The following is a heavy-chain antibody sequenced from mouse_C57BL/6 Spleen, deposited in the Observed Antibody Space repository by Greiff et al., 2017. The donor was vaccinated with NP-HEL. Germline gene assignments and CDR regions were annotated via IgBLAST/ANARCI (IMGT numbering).Heavy chain of an antibody. J-gene: IGHJ4*01. CDR2: IHPNSGST. V-gene: IGHV1-64*01. CDR1: GYTFTSYW. Sequence: QVQLQQPGAELVKPGASVKLSCKASGYTFTSYWMHWVKQRPGQGLEWIGMIHPNSGSTNYNEKFKSKATLTVDKSSSTAYMQLSSLTSEDSAVYYCAREYYYSSSSYYAMDYWGQGTSVTVSS. D-gene: IGHD1-1*01. CDR3: AREYYYSSSSYYAMDY.